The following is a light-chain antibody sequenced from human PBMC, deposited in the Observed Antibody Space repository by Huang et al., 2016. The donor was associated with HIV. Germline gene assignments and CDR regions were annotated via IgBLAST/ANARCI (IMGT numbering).Light chain of an antibody. CDR1: QSVFNN. V-gene: IGKV3-15*01. CDR2: VSS. Sequence: MTQSPSTLSVSPGESATLSCRASQSVFNNLAWYQHKPGQAPKLLIYVSSTGAAGIPARFSGSGSGTDFTLTISSLQSEDFAVYYCQQYNTSPRTFGQGTKVEV. J-gene: IGKJ1*01. CDR3: QQYNTSPRT.